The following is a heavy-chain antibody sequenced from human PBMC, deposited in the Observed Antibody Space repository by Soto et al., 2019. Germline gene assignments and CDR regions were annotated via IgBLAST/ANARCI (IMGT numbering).Heavy chain of an antibody. Sequence: GGSLRLSCAASGFTFSNAWMNWVRQAPGKGLEWVGRIKSKTDGGTTDYAAPVKGRFTISRDDSKNTLYLQMNSLKTEDTAVYYCTTEGMAQLIYEVLLLRSGGYGMDVWGQGTTVTVSS. D-gene: IGHD6-13*01. CDR2: IKSKTDGGTT. CDR1: GFTFSNAW. V-gene: IGHV3-15*07. J-gene: IGHJ6*02. CDR3: TTEGMAQLIYEVLLLRSGGYGMDV.